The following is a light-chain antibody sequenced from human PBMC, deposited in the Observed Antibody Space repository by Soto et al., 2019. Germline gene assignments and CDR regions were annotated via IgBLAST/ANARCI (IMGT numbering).Light chain of an antibody. CDR3: QESYSTPYI. Sequence: DIQMTQSPSSLSASVGDRVTIACRASQSISTYLNWYQKKPGKAPKLLIYAASSLQSGVPSRFSGSGSGTYFTLTISSLQPEELETYYCQESYSTPYIFGQGTNLEIK. CDR1: QSISTY. V-gene: IGKV1-39*01. J-gene: IGKJ2*01. CDR2: AAS.